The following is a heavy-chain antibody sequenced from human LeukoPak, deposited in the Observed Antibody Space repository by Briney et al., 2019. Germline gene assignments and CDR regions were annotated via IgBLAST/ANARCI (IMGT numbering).Heavy chain of an antibody. J-gene: IGHJ4*02. CDR3: AKDLGGIAAAGTEAFDY. Sequence: PGGSLRLSCAASGFTFSDYYMSWIRQAPGKGLESVSYISSSGSTIYYADSVKGRFTISRDNAKNSVYLQMNSLRAEDTAVYYCAKDLGGIAAAGTEAFDYWGQGTLVTVSS. CDR2: ISSSGSTI. D-gene: IGHD6-13*01. CDR1: GFTFSDYY. V-gene: IGHV3-11*01.